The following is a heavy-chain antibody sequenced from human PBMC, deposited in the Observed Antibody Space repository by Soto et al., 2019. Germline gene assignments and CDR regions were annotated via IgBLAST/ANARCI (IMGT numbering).Heavy chain of an antibody. D-gene: IGHD3-22*01. J-gene: IGHJ4*02. V-gene: IGHV4-31*03. Sequence: QVQLQESGPGLVKPSQTLSLTCTVSGGSISSGGYYWGWLRQHPGKGLEWIGYIYYGGSTYYNPSLTRRVTISVDTAKNQFSLKLSSVTAADTAVYYCARLRRGQDYEDISGYQYYFDHWGQGTMVTVSA. CDR2: IYYGGST. CDR3: ARLRRGQDYEDISGYQYYFDH. CDR1: GGSISSGGYY.